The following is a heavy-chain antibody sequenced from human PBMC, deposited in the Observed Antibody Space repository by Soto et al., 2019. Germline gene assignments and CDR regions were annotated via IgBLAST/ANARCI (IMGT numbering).Heavy chain of an antibody. V-gene: IGHV3-7*03. CDR2: VNQDGGEK. D-gene: IGHD6-13*01. CDR3: ARGRGAAADYFDF. J-gene: IGHJ4*02. Sequence: GSLRLSCAPSGFTYCSYRMSWVRQAPGKGLEWVANVNQDGGEKFYVGSVKGRFTISRDNAKNSLFLQMNSLRAEDTAVYYCARGRGAAADYFDFWGQGT. CDR1: GFTYCSYR.